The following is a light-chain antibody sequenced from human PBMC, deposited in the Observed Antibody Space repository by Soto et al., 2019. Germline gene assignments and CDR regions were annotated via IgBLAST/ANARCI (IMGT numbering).Light chain of an antibody. CDR3: MQATQFSWT. CDR1: ESLVHSDGNTY. J-gene: IGKJ1*01. V-gene: IGKV2-24*01. CDR2: KIS. Sequence: DIVMTQTPLSSPVTLGQPASISCRSSESLVHSDGNTYLSWLHQRPGQPPRLLIYKISKRLPGVPERISGSGAGTEFSLKISRVEAEDVGIYYCMQATQFSWTFGQGTKVGI.